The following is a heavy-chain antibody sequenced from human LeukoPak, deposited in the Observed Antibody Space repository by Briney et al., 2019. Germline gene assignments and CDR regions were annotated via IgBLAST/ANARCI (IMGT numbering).Heavy chain of an antibody. Sequence: SVKVSCKASGGTFSSYAISWVRQAPGQGLEWMGGIIPIFGTANYAQKFQGRVTITADESTSTAYMELSSLRPEDTAVYYCARGSSYGSGIYYYYYYMDVWGKGTTVTVSS. CDR3: ARGSSYGSGIYYYYYYMDV. CDR1: GGTFSSYA. D-gene: IGHD3-10*01. V-gene: IGHV1-69*13. J-gene: IGHJ6*03. CDR2: IIPIFGTA.